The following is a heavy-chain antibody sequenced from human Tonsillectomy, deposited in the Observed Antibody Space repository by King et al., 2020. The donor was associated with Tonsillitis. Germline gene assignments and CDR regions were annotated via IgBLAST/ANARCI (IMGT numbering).Heavy chain of an antibody. D-gene: IGHD1-26*01. J-gene: IGHJ4*02. Sequence: VQLVESGGGLVKPGRSLRLSCTASGFTFGDYAMSWFRQAPGKGLEWVGFIRSKAYGGTTEYAASVKGRFTISRDDSKSIAYLQMNSLKTEDTAVYYCTREESYYLRYFDYWGQGTLVTVSS. CDR2: IRSKAYGGTT. CDR3: TREESYYLRYFDY. CDR1: GFTFGDYA. V-gene: IGHV3-49*05.